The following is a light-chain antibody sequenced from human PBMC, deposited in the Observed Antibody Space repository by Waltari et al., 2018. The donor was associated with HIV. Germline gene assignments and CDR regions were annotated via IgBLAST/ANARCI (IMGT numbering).Light chain of an antibody. CDR2: DVR. CDR1: SSDVGGYNY. Sequence: QSALTQPASVSGSPGQSITISCTGTSSDVGGYNYVSCYQQHSGKGPKLIIYDVRNRPSGVSNRFSGSKSGNTASLTISGLQAEDEADYYCCSYTSTSSFVMFGGGTKLTVV. J-gene: IGLJ3*02. CDR3: CSYTSTSSFVM. V-gene: IGLV2-14*01.